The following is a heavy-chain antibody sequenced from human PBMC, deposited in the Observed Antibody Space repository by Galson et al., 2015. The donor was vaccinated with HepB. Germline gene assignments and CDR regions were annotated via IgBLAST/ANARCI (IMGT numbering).Heavy chain of an antibody. CDR2: IYYSGST. D-gene: IGHD1-26*01. CDR1: GGSISSVGNY. J-gene: IGHJ5*02. CDR3: AREEMGGSYSNWFDP. V-gene: IGHV4-31*03. Sequence: TLSLTCTVSGGSISSVGNYWSWIRQHPGQDLEWIGYIYYSGSTYYNPSLKSRVTISVDTSKNQFSLKLSSVTAADTAAYYCAREEMGGSYSNWFDPWGQGTLVTVSS.